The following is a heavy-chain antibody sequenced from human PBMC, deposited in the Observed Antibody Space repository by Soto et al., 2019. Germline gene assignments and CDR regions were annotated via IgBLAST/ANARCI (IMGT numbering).Heavy chain of an antibody. Sequence: QVQLQESGPGLVKPSQTLSLTCTVSGGSLSSPGYFWTWIRQHPGKGLEWIGYIYYNGSTSYNPSLKSRVTISKDMSKNQFSLKLTSVTAADTAVYYCARTSNLEWLLLFWGQGTLVTVSS. D-gene: IGHD3-3*01. CDR3: ARTSNLEWLLLF. V-gene: IGHV4-31*03. J-gene: IGHJ4*02. CDR2: IYYNGST. CDR1: GGSLSSPGYF.